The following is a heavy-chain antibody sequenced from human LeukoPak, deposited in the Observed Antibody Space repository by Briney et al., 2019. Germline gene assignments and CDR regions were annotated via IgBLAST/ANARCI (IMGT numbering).Heavy chain of an antibody. CDR3: ARASVAGTRDYYMDV. Sequence: GGSLRLSCAASGFTFDDYAMHWVRQAPGKGLEWVSLISWNGNSTYYADSVKGRFTISRDNSKNSLYLQMNSLRAEDTALYYCARASVAGTRDYYMDVWGKGTTVTVSS. CDR1: GFTFDDYA. D-gene: IGHD6-19*01. V-gene: IGHV3-43D*03. J-gene: IGHJ6*03. CDR2: ISWNGNST.